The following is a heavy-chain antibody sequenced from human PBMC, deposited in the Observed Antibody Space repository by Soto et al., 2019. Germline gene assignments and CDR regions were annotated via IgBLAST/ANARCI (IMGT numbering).Heavy chain of an antibody. V-gene: IGHV1-58*01. CDR3: ATDVRGYIYVLARH. CDR1: GFTFSSSA. Sequence: QMQLVQSGPEVKKPGTSVKVSCKTSGFTFSSSAVHWVRQARGHRLQWRGWIDVGSANANYAHMLQERVTISRDMSTSTAYMELSRLRPAEPAIYYCATDVRGYIYVLARHWGPGTLVTVSS. J-gene: IGHJ4*02. D-gene: IGHD3-16*01. CDR2: IDVGSANA.